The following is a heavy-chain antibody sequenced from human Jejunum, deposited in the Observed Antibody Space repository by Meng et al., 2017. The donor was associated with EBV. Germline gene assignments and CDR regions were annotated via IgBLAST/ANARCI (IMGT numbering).Heavy chain of an antibody. J-gene: IGHJ4*02. D-gene: IGHD1-14*01. CDR1: GFTFSSYW. V-gene: IGHV3-74*01. Sequence: EVHLWRSGGCLVVAGGARRLSCAASGFTFSSYWMHWVRQAPGKGLVWVSRINTDRSITNCADSVQGRFTISRDNARNTLYLQMNSLRAEDTAMYYCAKDLSWNQADYWGQGILVTVSS. CDR3: AKDLSWNQADY. CDR2: INTDRSIT.